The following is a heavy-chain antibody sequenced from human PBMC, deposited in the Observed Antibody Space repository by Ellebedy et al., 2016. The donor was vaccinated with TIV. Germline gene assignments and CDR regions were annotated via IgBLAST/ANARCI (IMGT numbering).Heavy chain of an antibody. CDR3: ARGRGGRVYYYYYYGMDV. CDR2: IYTSGST. Sequence: SETLSLXXAVYGGSFSGYYWSWIRQPAGKGLEWIGRIYTSGSTNYNPSLKSRVTMSVDTSKNQFSLKLSSVTAADTAVYYCARGRGGRVYYYYYYGMDVWGQGTTVTVSS. CDR1: GGSFSGYY. D-gene: IGHD6-13*01. J-gene: IGHJ6*02. V-gene: IGHV4-59*10.